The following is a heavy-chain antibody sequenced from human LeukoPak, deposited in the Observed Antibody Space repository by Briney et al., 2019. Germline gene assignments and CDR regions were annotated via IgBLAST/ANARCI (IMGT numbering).Heavy chain of an antibody. Sequence: PGGSLRLSCAASGFTFSSYWMSWVRQAPGKGLEWVANIKQDGSEKYYVDSVKGRFTISRDNAKNSLYLQMNSLRAEDTAVYYCAREGGSSGWYIGSDWFDPWGQGTLVTVSS. CDR2: IKQDGSEK. CDR1: GFTFSSYW. V-gene: IGHV3-7*01. CDR3: AREGGSSGWYIGSDWFDP. J-gene: IGHJ5*02. D-gene: IGHD6-19*01.